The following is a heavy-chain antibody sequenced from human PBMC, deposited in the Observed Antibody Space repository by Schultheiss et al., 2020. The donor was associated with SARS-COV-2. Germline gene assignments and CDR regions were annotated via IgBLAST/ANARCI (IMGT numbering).Heavy chain of an antibody. CDR3: ARDGPWDGGKATPYFQH. D-gene: IGHD2-15*01. CDR1: GFTFSSYA. V-gene: IGHV3-30*04. CDR2: ISYDGSNK. Sequence: GESLKISCAASGFTFSSYAMHWVRQAPGKGLEWVAVISYDGSNKYYADSVKGRFTISRDNSKNTLYLQMNSLRAEDTAVYYCARDGPWDGGKATPYFQHWGQGTLVTVSS. J-gene: IGHJ1*01.